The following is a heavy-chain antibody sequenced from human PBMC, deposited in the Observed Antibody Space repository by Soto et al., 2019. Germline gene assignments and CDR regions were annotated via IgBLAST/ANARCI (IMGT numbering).Heavy chain of an antibody. V-gene: IGHV4-30-2*01. D-gene: IGHD6-19*01. CDR1: GGYISGGYYS. Sequence: SETLSLTCAVSGGYISGGYYSWSWIRQPPGKGLEWIGFIYNSGSTYYNSSLKSRVTISVDRSKNHFFLNLTSVTAADTAVYYCARGGKYSSGWYRVLYYYYYGMDVWGQGTTVTVSS. CDR3: ARGGKYSSGWYRVLYYYYYGMDV. J-gene: IGHJ6*02. CDR2: IYNSGST.